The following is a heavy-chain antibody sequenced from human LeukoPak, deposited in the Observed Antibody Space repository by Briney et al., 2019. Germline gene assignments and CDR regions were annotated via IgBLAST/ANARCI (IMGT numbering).Heavy chain of an antibody. D-gene: IGHD1-26*01. V-gene: IGHV3-43D*03. J-gene: IGHJ6*03. CDR2: ISWDGGST. CDR3: AKDAVGATAYYYYYMDV. CDR1: GFTFDDYA. Sequence: GGSLRLSCAASGFTFDDYAMHWVRQAPGKGLEWVSLISWDGGSTYYADSVKGRFTISRDNSKNSLYLQMNSLRAEDTALYYCAKDAVGATAYYYYYMDVWGKGTTVTVSS.